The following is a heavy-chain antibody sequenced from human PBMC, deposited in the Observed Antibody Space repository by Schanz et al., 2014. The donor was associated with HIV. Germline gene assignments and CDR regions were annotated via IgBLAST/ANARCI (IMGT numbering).Heavy chain of an antibody. CDR2: MRQDASEK. D-gene: IGHD6-19*01. Sequence: EVQLVESGGGLVQPGRSLRLSCAASGFTFSSYAMGWVRQAPGKGLEWVANMRQDASEKNYVDSAKGRFTISRDNAKNSLFLQMNSLRAEDTAVYYCAIGSGWLIDYWGQGTLVTVSS. CDR3: AIGSGWLIDY. V-gene: IGHV3-7*01. J-gene: IGHJ4*02. CDR1: GFTFSSYA.